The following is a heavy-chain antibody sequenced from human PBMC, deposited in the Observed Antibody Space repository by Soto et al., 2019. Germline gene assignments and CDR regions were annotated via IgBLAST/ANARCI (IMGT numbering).Heavy chain of an antibody. Sequence: PSETLSLTCTVSGGSISSYYWSWIRQPPGKGLEWIGYIYYSGSTNYNPSLKSRVTISVDTSKNQFSLKLSSVTAADTAVYFCARDPGYCTNGVCPIFDFWGQGVLVTVSS. V-gene: IGHV4-59*01. CDR2: IYYSGST. CDR1: GGSISSYY. J-gene: IGHJ4*02. D-gene: IGHD2-8*01. CDR3: ARDPGYCTNGVCPIFDF.